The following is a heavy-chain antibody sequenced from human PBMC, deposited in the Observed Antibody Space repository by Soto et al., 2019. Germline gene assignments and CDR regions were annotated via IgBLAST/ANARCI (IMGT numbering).Heavy chain of an antibody. D-gene: IGHD3-16*01. J-gene: IGHJ4*02. Sequence: EVQLVESGGGLVQPGGSLRLSCAASGFTFSSYWMHWVRQAPGKGLVWVSRTNQDGSIIDYADSVKGRFTISRDNAKSTLYLKMNSLRVEDRAVYYGTRDCGGGGGFWGPGTLVTVSS. CDR1: GFTFSSYW. CDR2: TNQDGSII. CDR3: TRDCGGGGGF. V-gene: IGHV3-74*01.